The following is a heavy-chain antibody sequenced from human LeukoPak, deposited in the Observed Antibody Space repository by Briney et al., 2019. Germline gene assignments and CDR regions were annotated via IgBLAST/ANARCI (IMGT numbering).Heavy chain of an antibody. CDR2: ISSSSYI. Sequence: GGSLRLSCAASGFTFSSYSMNWVRQAPGKGLEWVSSISSSSYIYYADSVKGRFTISRDNAKNSLYLQMNSLRAEDTAVYYCARFSLGYCSGGSCYEGGPSDYWGQGTLVTVSS. CDR1: GFTFSSYS. D-gene: IGHD2-15*01. J-gene: IGHJ4*02. CDR3: ARFSLGYCSGGSCYEGGPSDY. V-gene: IGHV3-21*01.